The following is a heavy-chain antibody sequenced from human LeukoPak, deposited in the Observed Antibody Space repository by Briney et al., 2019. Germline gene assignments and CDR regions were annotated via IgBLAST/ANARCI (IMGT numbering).Heavy chain of an antibody. CDR3: ARENEGQLIFVY. Sequence: PSETLSLTCTVSGGSISSSSYYWGWIRQPPGKGLEWIGSIYYSGSTYYNPSLKSRVTISVDTSKNQFSLKLSSVTAADTAVYYCARENEGQLIFVYWGQGTLVTVSS. V-gene: IGHV4-39*02. CDR1: GGSISSSSYY. J-gene: IGHJ4*02. D-gene: IGHD6-13*01. CDR2: IYYSGST.